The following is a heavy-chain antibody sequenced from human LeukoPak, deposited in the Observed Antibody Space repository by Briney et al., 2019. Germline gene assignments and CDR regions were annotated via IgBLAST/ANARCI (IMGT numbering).Heavy chain of an antibody. V-gene: IGHV3-23*01. CDR2: ISGSGGST. Sequence: GGSLRLSCAASGFTFSSYAMSWVRQAPGKGLEWVSAISGSGGSTYYADSVKGRFTISRDNSKNTLYLQMNSLRAEDTAVYYCAKGGRYSSGWPYFDYWGQGTLVTVPS. J-gene: IGHJ4*02. CDR3: AKGGRYSSGWPYFDY. CDR1: GFTFSSYA. D-gene: IGHD6-19*01.